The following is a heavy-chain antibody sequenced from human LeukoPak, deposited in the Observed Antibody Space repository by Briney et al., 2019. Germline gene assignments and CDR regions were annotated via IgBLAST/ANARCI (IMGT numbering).Heavy chain of an antibody. D-gene: IGHD3-22*01. CDR3: ARVVPSSGYYSYFDY. J-gene: IGHJ4*02. CDR2: IIPIFGTA. V-gene: IGHV1-69*01. Sequence: GASVNVSCKASGGTFSSYAISWVRQAPGQGLEWMGGIIPIFGTANYAQKFQGRVTITADESTSTAYMELSSLRSEDTAVYYCARVVPSSGYYSYFDYWGQGTLVTVSS. CDR1: GGTFSSYA.